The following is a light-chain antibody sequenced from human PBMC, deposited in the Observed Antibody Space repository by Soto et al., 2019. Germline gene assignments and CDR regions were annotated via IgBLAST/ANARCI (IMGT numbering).Light chain of an antibody. V-gene: IGKV3-15*01. CDR3: QQYNNWPLT. J-gene: IGKJ4*01. CDR2: GAS. CDR1: QSVAGN. Sequence: EIVMTQSPATLSVSPGERATLSCRASQSVAGNLAWYQQNPGQAPRLLMYGASTRATGIPARFSGSGSGTEFTLTISSLQSEDFGVYSCQQYNNWPLTFGGGTKVEIK.